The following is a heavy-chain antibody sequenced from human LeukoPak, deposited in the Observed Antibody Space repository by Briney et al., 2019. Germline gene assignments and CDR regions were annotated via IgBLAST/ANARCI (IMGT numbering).Heavy chain of an antibody. D-gene: IGHD3-22*01. V-gene: IGHV4-31*03. CDR3: ATYYDSSDYKWNY. Sequence: SETLSLTCTVSGGSISSGGYYWSWIRQHPGKGLEWIGSIYYSGSTNYNPSLQGRVTISLDTSRNQFSLKLSSVTAADTAVYYCATYYDSSDYKWNYWGQGTLVTVSS. CDR1: GGSISSGGYY. CDR2: IYYSGST. J-gene: IGHJ4*02.